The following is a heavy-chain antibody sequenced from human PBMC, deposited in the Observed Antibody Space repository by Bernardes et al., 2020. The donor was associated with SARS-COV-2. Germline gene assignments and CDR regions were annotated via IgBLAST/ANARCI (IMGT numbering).Heavy chain of an antibody. D-gene: IGHD6-6*01. Sequence: ASVKVSCKSSGYTFTGYYMHWVRQAPGQGLEWMGWINPNSCVTNYAQQFQGRVTMTRDTSISTAYMELSRLKSDDTAVYYCAREASSSGNYFDYWGKGTLVTVSS. CDR1: GYTFTGYY. CDR2: INPNSCVT. CDR3: AREASSSGNYFDY. V-gene: IGHV1-2*02. J-gene: IGHJ4*02.